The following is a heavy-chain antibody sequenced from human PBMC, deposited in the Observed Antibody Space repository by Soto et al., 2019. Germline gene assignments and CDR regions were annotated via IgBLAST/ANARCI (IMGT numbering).Heavy chain of an antibody. Sequence: QVQLVQSGAEVRKPGSSVRVSCKASGGSFNRHTISWFRQAPGQGLEWMGGIIPIFGTANHAQKCQGRVTIIADESTSTVYMELSSLRSDDTAIYYCGRGWGYDSTDYYYAYWGQGTLVIVSS. CDR2: IIPIFGTA. V-gene: IGHV1-69*01. J-gene: IGHJ4*02. CDR1: GGSFNRHT. D-gene: IGHD3-22*01. CDR3: GRGWGYDSTDYYYAY.